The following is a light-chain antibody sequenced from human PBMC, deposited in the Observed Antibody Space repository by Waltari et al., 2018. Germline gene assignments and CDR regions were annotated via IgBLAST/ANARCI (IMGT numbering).Light chain of an antibody. CDR1: QSVSSY. Sequence: EIVLTQSPATLSLSPADRATLSCRASQSVSSYLAWYQQKPGQAPRLLIYDASNRATGIPARFSGSGSGTDFTLTISSLEPEDFAVYYCQLRSNWPRVFLTFGGGTKVEIK. J-gene: IGKJ4*01. V-gene: IGKV3-11*01. CDR2: DAS. CDR3: QLRSNWPRVFLT.